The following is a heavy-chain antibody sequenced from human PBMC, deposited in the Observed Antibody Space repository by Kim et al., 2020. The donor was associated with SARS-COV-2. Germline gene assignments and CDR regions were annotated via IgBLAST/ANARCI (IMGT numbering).Heavy chain of an antibody. J-gene: IGHJ6*02. CDR3: ARIKIGYCSGGSCQGQYYYYGMDV. V-gene: IGHV4-39*01. CDR1: GGSISSSSYY. D-gene: IGHD2-15*01. Sequence: SETLSLTCTVSGGSISSSSYYWGWIRQPPGKGLEWIGSIYYSGSTYYNPSLKSRVTISVDTSKNQFSLKLSSVTAADTAVYYCARIKIGYCSGGSCQGQYYYYGMDVWGQGTTVTVSS. CDR2: IYYSGST.